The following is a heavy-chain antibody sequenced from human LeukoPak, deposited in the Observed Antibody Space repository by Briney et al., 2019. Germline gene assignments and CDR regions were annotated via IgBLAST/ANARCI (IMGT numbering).Heavy chain of an antibody. CDR2: IYYSGST. Sequence: SETLSLTCTVSGGSISSSSYYWGWIRQPPGKGLEWIGSIYYSGSTYYNPSLKSRVTISVDTSKNQFSLKLSSVTAADTAVYYCARSVGGVAAFLDSWGQGTLVTVSS. V-gene: IGHV4-39*07. CDR3: ARSVGGVAAFLDS. CDR1: GGSISSSSYY. J-gene: IGHJ4*02. D-gene: IGHD2-15*01.